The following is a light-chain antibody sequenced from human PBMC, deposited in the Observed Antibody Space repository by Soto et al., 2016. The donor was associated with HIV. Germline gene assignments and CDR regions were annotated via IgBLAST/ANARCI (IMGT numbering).Light chain of an antibody. J-gene: IGKJ2*01. CDR1: QVIRVH. Sequence: DIQLTQSPSFLSASDGDRVTITCRASQVIRVHLAWYQQKPGKAPKLLMSKASVLETGVPSRFSGSGSGTEFTLTISSLQPEDFATYYCQQYDDYPYTFGQGTKLEIK. V-gene: IGKV1-5*03. CDR3: QQYDDYPYT. CDR2: KAS.